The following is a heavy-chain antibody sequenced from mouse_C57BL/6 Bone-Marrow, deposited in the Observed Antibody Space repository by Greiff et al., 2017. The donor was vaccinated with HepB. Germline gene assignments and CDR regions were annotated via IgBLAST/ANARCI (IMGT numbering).Heavy chain of an antibody. CDR3: ASDGFNYYAIDY. J-gene: IGHJ4*01. CDR1: GFTFSDYG. V-gene: IGHV5-17*01. Sequence: EVQLVESGGGLVKPGGSLKLSCAASGFTFSDYGMHWVRQAPEKGLEWVAYISSGSSTIYYADTVKGRFTISRDNAKNTLFLQMTSLRSEDTAMYYCASDGFNYYAIDYWGQGTSVTVSS. D-gene: IGHD2-3*01. CDR2: ISSGSSTI.